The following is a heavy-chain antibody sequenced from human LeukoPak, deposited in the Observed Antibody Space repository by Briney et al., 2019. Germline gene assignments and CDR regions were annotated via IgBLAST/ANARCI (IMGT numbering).Heavy chain of an antibody. Sequence: GAPVKVSCKASGYTFTSYAMHWVRQAPGQRLEWMGWINAGNGNTKYSQKFQGRVTITRDTSASTAYMELSSLRSEDTAVYYCASSLDWTHYYYYYGMDVWGQGTTVTVSS. D-gene: IGHD3/OR15-3a*01. CDR2: INAGNGNT. CDR3: ASSLDWTHYYYYYGMDV. V-gene: IGHV1-3*01. CDR1: GYTFTSYA. J-gene: IGHJ6*02.